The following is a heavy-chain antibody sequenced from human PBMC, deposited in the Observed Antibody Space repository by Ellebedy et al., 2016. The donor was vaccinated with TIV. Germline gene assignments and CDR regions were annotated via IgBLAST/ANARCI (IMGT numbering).Heavy chain of an antibody. CDR1: GFTFSSYS. CDR2: ISGSGGST. CDR3: AKDFYGSGSPFGMDV. D-gene: IGHD3-10*01. Sequence: PGGSLRLSCAASGFTFSSYSMSWVRQAPGKGLEWVSAISGSGGSTYYADSVKGRFTISRDNSKNMLYLQMNSLRAEDTAVYYCAKDFYGSGSPFGMDVWGQGTTVTVSS. J-gene: IGHJ6*02. V-gene: IGHV3-23*01.